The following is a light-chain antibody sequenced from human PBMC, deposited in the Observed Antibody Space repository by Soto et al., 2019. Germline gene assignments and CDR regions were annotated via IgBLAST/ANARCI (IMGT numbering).Light chain of an antibody. Sequence: QSVLTQPPSASGSPGQSVSIPCTGTNTNVGGYNYVSWYQQHPGKAPKLVIYEVNKRPSGVPDRFSGSKTGSTASLTVSGLQADDEAEYYCWSYAGRNTYVFGTGTKVTVL. V-gene: IGLV2-8*01. CDR3: WSYAGRNTYV. CDR1: NTNVGGYNY. CDR2: EVN. J-gene: IGLJ1*01.